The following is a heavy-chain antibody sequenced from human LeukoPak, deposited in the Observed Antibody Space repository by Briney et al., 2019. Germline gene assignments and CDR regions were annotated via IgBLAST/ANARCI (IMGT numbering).Heavy chain of an antibody. J-gene: IGHJ4*02. CDR3: ARGVTSDY. Sequence: GGSLRLSCAASGFTFSSYSMNWVRQAPGKGLEWVSYISSSSSTIYYADSVKGRFTISRDNVKNSLYLQMNSLRAEDTAVYYCARGVTSDYWGQGTLVTVSS. CDR2: ISSSSSTI. D-gene: IGHD3-10*01. V-gene: IGHV3-48*01. CDR1: GFTFSSYS.